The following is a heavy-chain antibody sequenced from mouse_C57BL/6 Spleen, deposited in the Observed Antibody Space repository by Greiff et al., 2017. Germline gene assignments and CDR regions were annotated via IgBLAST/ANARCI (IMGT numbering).Heavy chain of an antibody. CDR2: ILPGSGST. CDR3: ARGGYGNYGGWYFDV. J-gene: IGHJ1*03. D-gene: IGHD2-10*02. V-gene: IGHV1-9*01. Sequence: QVQLQQSGAELMKPGASVKLSCKATGYTFTGYWIEWVQQGPGHGLEWIGEILPGSGSTNYTEKFKGRATFTTDTSYNTAYMQISSLTTEDSAIHMCARGGYGNYGGWYFDVWGTGTTVTVAS. CDR1: GYTFTGYW.